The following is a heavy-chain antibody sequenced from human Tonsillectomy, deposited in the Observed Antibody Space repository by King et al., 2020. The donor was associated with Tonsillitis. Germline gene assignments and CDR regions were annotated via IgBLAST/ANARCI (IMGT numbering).Heavy chain of an antibody. Sequence: HVQLVESGGGVVQPGGSLRLSCVASGFTFSSYDSHWVRQAPGKGLEWVAFIRYDGNYIYYADSVKGRFAISRDNSKNTLYLQMNSLRIEDTAVYYCAKEGGGDIWGHYRVGAFDYWGQGTLVTVSS. D-gene: IGHD3-16*02. CDR3: AKEGGGDIWGHYRVGAFDY. CDR1: GFTFSSYD. V-gene: IGHV3-30*02. CDR2: IRYDGNYI. J-gene: IGHJ4*02.